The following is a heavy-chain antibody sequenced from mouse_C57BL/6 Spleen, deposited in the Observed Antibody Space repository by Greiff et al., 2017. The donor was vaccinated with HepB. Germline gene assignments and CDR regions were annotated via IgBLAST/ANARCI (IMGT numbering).Heavy chain of an antibody. J-gene: IGHJ2*01. D-gene: IGHD1-1*01. CDR3: TRPITTVVAPFDC. CDR1: GFTFSDYG. CDR2: ISSGSSTI. V-gene: IGHV5-17*01. Sequence: EVKLVESGGGLVKPGGSLKLSCAASGFTFSDYGMHWVRQAPEKGLEWVAYISSGSSTIYYADTVKGRFTISRDNAKNTLFLQMTSLRSEDTAMYYCTRPITTVVAPFDCWGQGTTLTVSS.